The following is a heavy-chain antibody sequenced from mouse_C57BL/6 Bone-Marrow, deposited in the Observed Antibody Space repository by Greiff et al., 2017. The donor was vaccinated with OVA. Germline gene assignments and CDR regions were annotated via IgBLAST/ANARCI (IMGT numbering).Heavy chain of an antibody. V-gene: IGHV5-9-1*02. J-gene: IGHJ4*01. CDR2: ISSGGDYI. CDR1: GFTFSSYA. D-gene: IGHD2-1*01. Sequence: EVLLVESGEGLVKPGGSLKLSCAASGFTFSSYAMSWVRQTPEKRLAWVAYISSGGDYIYYAYTVKGRFTISRDNARNTLYLQMSSLKSEDTAMYYCTRLLDAMDYWGQGTSVTVSS. CDR3: TRLLDAMDY.